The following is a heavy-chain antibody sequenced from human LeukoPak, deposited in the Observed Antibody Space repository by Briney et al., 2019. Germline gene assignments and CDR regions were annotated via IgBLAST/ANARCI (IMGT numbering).Heavy chain of an antibody. CDR3: ARDRGYHSDSSGSNWFDP. J-gene: IGHJ5*02. V-gene: IGHV3-33*01. D-gene: IGHD3-22*01. CDR1: GFTFSSYG. CDR2: IWYDGSNK. Sequence: PGRSLRLSCAASGFTFSSYGMHWVRQAPGKGLEWVAVIWYDGSNKYYADSVKGRFTISRDNSKNTLYLQMNSLRAEDTAVYYCARDRGYHSDSSGSNWFDPWGQGNLVTVSS.